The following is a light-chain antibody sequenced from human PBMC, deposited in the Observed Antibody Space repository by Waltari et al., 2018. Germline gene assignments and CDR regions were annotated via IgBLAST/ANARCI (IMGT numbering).Light chain of an antibody. CDR2: GVS. CDR1: SSDVGGYNY. V-gene: IGLV2-14*01. Sequence: QSALTQPASVSGSPGQSITISCTGNSSDVGGYNYVSWFQQHPGKAPKVMIYGVSNRPSGVTNRFSGSKAGNTASLTISGLQAEDEADYYCSSYTSSSTFVFGTGTKVTVL. J-gene: IGLJ1*01. CDR3: SSYTSSSTFV.